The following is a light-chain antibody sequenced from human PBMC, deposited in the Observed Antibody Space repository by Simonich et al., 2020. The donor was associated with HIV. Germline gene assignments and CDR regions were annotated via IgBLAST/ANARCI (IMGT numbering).Light chain of an antibody. V-gene: IGKV3-15*01. Sequence: EIVMTQSPVTLSVSPGERPTLSCRASQSISSNLAWYQQKPGQAPRLLIYGASTRATGIPARFSASGSGTEFTLTITSLQSEDFAVYYCQQYKYWYTFGQGTKLEIK. CDR3: QQYKYWYT. J-gene: IGKJ2*01. CDR2: GAS. CDR1: QSISSN.